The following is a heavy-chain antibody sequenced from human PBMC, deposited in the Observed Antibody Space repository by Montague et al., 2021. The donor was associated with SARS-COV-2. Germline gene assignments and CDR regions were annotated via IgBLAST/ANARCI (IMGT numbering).Heavy chain of an antibody. CDR3: ASPGGYCTGGSCYYVY. J-gene: IGHJ4*02. D-gene: IGHD2-15*01. CDR1: GGSISTYY. V-gene: IGHV4-59*01. CDR2: IYNSGST. Sequence: SETLSLTCSVSGGSISTYYWSWIRQPPGKGLEWNGYIYNSGSTNSNPSPKSRVTISIDTSKNQFHLELSSVTVAAMAVYYCASPGGYCTGGSCYYVYWGQGTLVTVSS.